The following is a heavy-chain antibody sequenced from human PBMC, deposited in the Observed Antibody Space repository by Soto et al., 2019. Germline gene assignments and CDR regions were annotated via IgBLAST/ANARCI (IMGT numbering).Heavy chain of an antibody. V-gene: IGHV3-30*18. CDR3: AKDIHAGRDGYHDGADY. Sequence: QVQVVESGGGVVQPGRSLTLSCAASGFTFSTYGMHWVRQAPGKGLEWVAIISYDGSDKRYADSVKGRFAISRDNSMNTLYLQLNSLRAEDTAVYYCAKDIHAGRDGYHDGADYWGQGTLVTVSS. D-gene: IGHD5-12*01. J-gene: IGHJ4*02. CDR1: GFTFSTYG. CDR2: ISYDGSDK.